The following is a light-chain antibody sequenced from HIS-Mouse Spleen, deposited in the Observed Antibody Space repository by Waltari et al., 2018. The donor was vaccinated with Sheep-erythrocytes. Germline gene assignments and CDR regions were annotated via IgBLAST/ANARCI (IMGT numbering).Light chain of an antibody. J-gene: IGKJ2*01. Sequence: DIQMTQSPSSLSASGGDRVTITCRASQSISSYLNWYQQKPGKAPKLLIYAASSLQSGVPSRFSGSGSGTDFTLTISSLQPEDFATYYCKQSYSTPYTFGQGTKLEIK. CDR2: AAS. V-gene: IGKV1-39*01. CDR1: QSISSY. CDR3: KQSYSTPYT.